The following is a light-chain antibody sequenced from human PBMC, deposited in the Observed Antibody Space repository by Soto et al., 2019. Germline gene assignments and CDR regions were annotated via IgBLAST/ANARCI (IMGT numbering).Light chain of an antibody. Sequence: EIVLTQSPGTLSLSPGERATLSCRASQSVSSSFLAWYQQKPGQAPRLLIYGASNSATGIPDRFSGSGSGTDFTLTISRLEPEDFAVYYCQEYVTSPWAFGQGIKVAIE. CDR1: QSVSSSF. CDR2: GAS. V-gene: IGKV3-20*01. J-gene: IGKJ1*01. CDR3: QEYVTSPWA.